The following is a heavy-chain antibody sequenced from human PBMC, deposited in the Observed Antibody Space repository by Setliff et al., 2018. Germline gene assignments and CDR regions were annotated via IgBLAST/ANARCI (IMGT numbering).Heavy chain of an antibody. D-gene: IGHD6-19*01. CDR1: GDSISSGSYY. J-gene: IGHJ4*02. CDR2: FHTGGST. CDR3: ARHRAVAGAYYFDF. Sequence: SETLSLTCTVSGDSISSGSYYWTWIRQPAGKGLEWIGHFHTGGSTNYNRSLRSRVSISGDTSKNQFSLKLTAVTAADTAIYYCARHRAVAGAYYFDFWGQGTLVTVSS. V-gene: IGHV4-61*09.